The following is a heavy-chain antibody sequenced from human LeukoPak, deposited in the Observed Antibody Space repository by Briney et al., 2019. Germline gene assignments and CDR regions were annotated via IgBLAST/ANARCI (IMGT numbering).Heavy chain of an antibody. CDR1: GGSISSYY. J-gene: IGHJ3*02. D-gene: IGHD2-8*01. CDR2: IYTSGST. CDR3: ARDGAYCTNGVCHDAFDI. Sequence: SETLSLTCTVSGGSISSYYWSWIRQPAGKGLEWIGRIYTSGSTNYNPSLKSRVTMSVDTSKNQFSLKLSSVTAADTAVYYCARDGAYCTNGVCHDAFDIWGQGTMVTVSS. V-gene: IGHV4-4*07.